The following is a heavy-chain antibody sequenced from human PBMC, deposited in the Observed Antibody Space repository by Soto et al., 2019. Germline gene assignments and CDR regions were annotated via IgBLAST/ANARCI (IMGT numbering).Heavy chain of an antibody. J-gene: IGHJ4*02. CDR2: IIPILGIA. D-gene: IGHD3-9*01. CDR1: GGTFSSYT. Sequence: GASVKVSCKASGGTFSSYTISWVRQAPGQGLEWMGRIIPILGIANYAQKFQGRVTITADKSTSTAYMELSSLRSEDTAVYYCARASEGPDILTGYFRVGFDYWGQGTLVTVSS. V-gene: IGHV1-69*02. CDR3: ARASEGPDILTGYFRVGFDY.